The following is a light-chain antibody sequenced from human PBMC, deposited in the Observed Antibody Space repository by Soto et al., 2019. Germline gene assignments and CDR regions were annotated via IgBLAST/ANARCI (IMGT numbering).Light chain of an antibody. J-gene: IGKJ1*01. CDR2: AAS. V-gene: IGKV1-39*01. CDR3: QQSYSMPWT. Sequence: DIQMTQSPSSLSASVGDRVTIPCRASQSIRSSLNWYHQKPGKAPKLLMYAASSLESGVPSRFSGSGSGTDFTLTISSLQPEDFATYDCQQSYSMPWTFGQGTKVDIK. CDR1: QSIRSS.